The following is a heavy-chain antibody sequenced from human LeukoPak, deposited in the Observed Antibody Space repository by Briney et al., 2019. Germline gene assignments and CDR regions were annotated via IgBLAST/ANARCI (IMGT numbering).Heavy chain of an antibody. Sequence: SETLSLTCTVSGGSISSYYWSWIRQPAGKGLEWIGRIYTSGSTNYNPSLKSRVTMSVDTSKNQFSLKLSSVTAADTAVYYCARDGRYSGYDSFDYWGQGTLVTVSS. CDR2: IYTSGST. D-gene: IGHD5-12*01. V-gene: IGHV4-4*07. CDR3: ARDGRYSGYDSFDY. J-gene: IGHJ4*02. CDR1: GGSISSYY.